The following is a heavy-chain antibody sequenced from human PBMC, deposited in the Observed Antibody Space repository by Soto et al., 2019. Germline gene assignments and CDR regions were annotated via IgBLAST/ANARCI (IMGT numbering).Heavy chain of an antibody. CDR2: INSDGSST. V-gene: IGHV3-74*01. D-gene: IGHD3-16*02. CDR1: GFTFSSYW. CDR3: ARDRGEMITFGGVIVTPSGDMDV. Sequence: GGSLRLSCAASGFTFSSYWMHWVRQAPGKGLVWVSRINSDGSSTSYADSVKGRFTISRDNAKNTLYLQMNSLRAEDTAVYYCARDRGEMITFGGVIVTPSGDMDVWGKGTTVTVSS. J-gene: IGHJ6*03.